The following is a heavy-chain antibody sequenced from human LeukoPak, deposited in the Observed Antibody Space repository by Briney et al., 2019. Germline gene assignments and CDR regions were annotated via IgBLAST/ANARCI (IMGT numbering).Heavy chain of an antibody. V-gene: IGHV7-4-1*02. CDR2: INTNTGNP. J-gene: IGHJ4*02. CDR3: ARANIEVARAFDY. Sequence: GASVTVSCKASGYTFTTYAMNWVRQAPGQGLEWMGWINTNTGNPTYAQAFTGRSVLSLDSSVSTAYLQISRLEAEDTAIYYCARANIEVARAFDYWGQGTLVTVSS. D-gene: IGHD6-19*01. CDR1: GYTFTTYA.